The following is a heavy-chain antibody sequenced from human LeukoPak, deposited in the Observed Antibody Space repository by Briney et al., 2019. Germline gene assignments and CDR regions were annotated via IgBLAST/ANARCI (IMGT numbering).Heavy chain of an antibody. CDR2: IWYDGSNK. J-gene: IGHJ4*02. V-gene: IGHV3-33*01. Sequence: GGSLRLSCAASGFTFSSYGMHWVRQAPGKGLEWVAVIWYDGSNKYYADSVKGRFTISRDNSKNTLYLQMNSLRAEDTAVYYCARDCSLYYFDYWGQGTLVTVPS. D-gene: IGHD3-10*02. CDR1: GFTFSSYG. CDR3: ARDCSLYYFDY.